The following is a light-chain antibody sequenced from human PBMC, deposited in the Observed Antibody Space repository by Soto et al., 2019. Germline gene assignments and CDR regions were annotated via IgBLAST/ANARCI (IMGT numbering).Light chain of an antibody. CDR3: QIYNTSPWT. CDR2: GAS. J-gene: IGKJ1*01. CDR1: QSVIGNF. Sequence: EIVLTQSPGTLSLSPGETATLSCRASQSVIGNFLAWYQQKPGQAPRLLFYGASTRAAGSPARFSGSGSGIDFTLTISRLEPEDFAFYYCQIYNTSPWTFGQGTRVEVK. V-gene: IGKV3-20*01.